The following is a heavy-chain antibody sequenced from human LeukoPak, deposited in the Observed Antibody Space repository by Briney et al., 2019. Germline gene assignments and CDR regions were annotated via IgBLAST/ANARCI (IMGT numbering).Heavy chain of an antibody. Sequence: SETLSLTRAVSGGSISSGGYSWSWIRQPPGKGLEWIGYIYHSGSTYYNPSLKSRVTISVDRSKNQFSLKLSSVTAADTAVYYCARGLGNYYGSGSYRARPNWFDPWGQGTLVTVSS. V-gene: IGHV4-30-2*01. CDR1: GGSISSGGYS. D-gene: IGHD3-10*01. CDR3: ARGLGNYYGSGSYRARPNWFDP. CDR2: IYHSGST. J-gene: IGHJ5*02.